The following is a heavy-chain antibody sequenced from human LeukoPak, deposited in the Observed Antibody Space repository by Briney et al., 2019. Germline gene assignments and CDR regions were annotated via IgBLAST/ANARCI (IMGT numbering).Heavy chain of an antibody. CDR3: ARVAVVTSGGAFDI. CDR2: IYTSGST. Sequence: SETLSLTCAVSGGSISSYYWSWIRQPAGKGLEWIGRIYTSGSTNYNPSLKSRVTMSVDTSKDQFSLKLSSVTAADTAVYYCARVAVVTSGGAFDIWGQGTMVTVSS. V-gene: IGHV4-4*07. J-gene: IGHJ3*02. D-gene: IGHD4-23*01. CDR1: GGSISSYY.